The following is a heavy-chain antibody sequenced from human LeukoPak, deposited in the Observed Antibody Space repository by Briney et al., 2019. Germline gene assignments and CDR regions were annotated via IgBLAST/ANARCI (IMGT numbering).Heavy chain of an antibody. V-gene: IGHV3-15*01. Sequence: GGSLRLSCAASGFTFTIAWMSWVRQAPGKGLEWVGRIKSKTDGGTTDYAAPVKGRFTISRDDSKNTLYLQMNSLKTEDTAVYYCTTRGGSFSIFDYWGQGTLVTVSS. D-gene: IGHD1-26*01. CDR2: IKSKTDGGTT. CDR1: GFTFTIAW. J-gene: IGHJ4*02. CDR3: TTRGGSFSIFDY.